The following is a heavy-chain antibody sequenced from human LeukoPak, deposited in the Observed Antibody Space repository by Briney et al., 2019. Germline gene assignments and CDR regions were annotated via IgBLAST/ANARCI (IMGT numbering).Heavy chain of an antibody. CDR3: ARLSGFLEMATIPHFDY. V-gene: IGHV5-51*01. CDR2: IYPGDSDT. D-gene: IGHD5-24*01. CDR1: GYSFTSYW. Sequence: GESLKISCKGSGYSFTSYWIGWVRQMPGKGLERMGIIYPGDSDTRYSPSFQGQVTISADKSISTAYLQWSSLKASDTAMYYCARLSGFLEMATIPHFDYWGQGTLVTVSS. J-gene: IGHJ4*02.